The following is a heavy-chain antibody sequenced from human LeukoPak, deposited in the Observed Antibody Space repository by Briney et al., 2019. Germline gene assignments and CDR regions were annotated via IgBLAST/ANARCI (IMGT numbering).Heavy chain of an antibody. Sequence: ASVKVSCKASGGTFSSYAISWVRQAPGQGLEWMGGIIPIFGTANYAQKFQGRVTITADKSTSTAYMELSSLRSEDTAVYYCARDLRYSSPSGVSPATDYWGQGTLVTVSS. J-gene: IGHJ4*02. V-gene: IGHV1-69*06. CDR2: IIPIFGTA. CDR3: ARDLRYSSPSGVSPATDY. CDR1: GGTFSSYA. D-gene: IGHD6-6*01.